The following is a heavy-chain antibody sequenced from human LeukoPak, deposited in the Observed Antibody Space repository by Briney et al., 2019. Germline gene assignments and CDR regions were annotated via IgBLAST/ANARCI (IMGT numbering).Heavy chain of an antibody. CDR1: GFTFSNTW. CDR2: ISSNGGST. CDR3: ARSVVVVAAFDY. D-gene: IGHD2-15*01. V-gene: IGHV3-64*01. Sequence: GGSLRLSCAASGFTFSNTWMSWVRQAPGKGLEYVSAISSNGGSTYYANSVKGRFTISRDNSKNTLYLQMGSLRAEDMAVYYCARSVVVVAAFDYWGQGTLVTVSS. J-gene: IGHJ4*02.